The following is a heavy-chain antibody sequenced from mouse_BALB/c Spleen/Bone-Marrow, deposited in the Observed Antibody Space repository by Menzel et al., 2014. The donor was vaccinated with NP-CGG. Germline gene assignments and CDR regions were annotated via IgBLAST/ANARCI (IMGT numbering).Heavy chain of an antibody. Sequence: LMESAASAEISCKATGYTFSSYWIEWVKQRPGHGLEWIGEILPGSGSTNYNEKFKGKATFTADTSSNTAYMQLSSLTSEDSAVYYCAREDGLWYFDVWGAGTTVTVSS. CDR3: AREDGLWYFDV. CDR2: ILPGSGST. CDR1: GYTFSSYW. J-gene: IGHJ1*01. D-gene: IGHD1-1*01. V-gene: IGHV1-9*01.